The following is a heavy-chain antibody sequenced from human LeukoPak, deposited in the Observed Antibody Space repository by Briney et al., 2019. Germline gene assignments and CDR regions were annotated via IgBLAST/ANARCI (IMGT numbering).Heavy chain of an antibody. CDR3: AKDRRPVYYDFWSGYGY. D-gene: IGHD3-3*01. V-gene: IGHV3-30*18. J-gene: IGHJ4*02. CDR1: GFTFSSYC. CDR2: ISYDGSNK. Sequence: GGSLRLSCAASGFTFSSYCMHWVRQAPGKGLEWVAVISYDGSNKYYADSVKGRFTISRDNSKNTLYLQMNSLRAEDTAVYYCAKDRRPVYYDFWSGYGYWGQGTLVTVSS.